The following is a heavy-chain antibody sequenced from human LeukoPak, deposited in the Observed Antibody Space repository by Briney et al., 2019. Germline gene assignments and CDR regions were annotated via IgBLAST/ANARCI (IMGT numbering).Heavy chain of an antibody. J-gene: IGHJ6*04. V-gene: IGHV3-30*04. CDR2: ISYDGSNK. CDR1: GFTFSSYA. CDR3: ARDRRGYYYGMDV. D-gene: IGHD3-10*01. Sequence: GGSLRLSCAASGFTFSSYAMHWVRQAPGKGLEWVAVISYDGSNKYYADSVKGRFTISRDNSKNTLYLQMNSLRAEDTAVYYCARDRRGYYYGMDVWGKGTTVTVSS.